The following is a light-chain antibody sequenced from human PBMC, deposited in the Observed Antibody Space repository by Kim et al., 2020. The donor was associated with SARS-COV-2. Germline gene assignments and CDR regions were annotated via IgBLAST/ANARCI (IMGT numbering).Light chain of an antibody. V-gene: IGKV3-15*01. CDR3: QQYDDWPPWT. J-gene: IGKJ1*01. CDR1: QRVSSN. CDR2: GAS. Sequence: SPWETAPLSCRASQRVSSNVAWYQQKPGQAPRLLIYGASTRATDIPARFSGSGSGTDFTLTISSLQSEDLAVYHCQQYDDWPPWTFGQGTKVDIK.